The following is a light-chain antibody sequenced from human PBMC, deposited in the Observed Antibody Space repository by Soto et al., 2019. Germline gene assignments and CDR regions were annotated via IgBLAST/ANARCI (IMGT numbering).Light chain of an antibody. V-gene: IGKV3-15*01. J-gene: IGKJ1*01. CDR2: GAS. CDR1: QSVSSN. CDR3: QQYNKWPT. Sequence: DIVMTQSPATLSVSHGERATLSCRASQSVSSNLAWYQQKPGQAPRLLIYGASTRATGIPARFSGSGSGTEFTLTISSLKYEDFAVYYCQQYNKWPTFGQGTKVDIK.